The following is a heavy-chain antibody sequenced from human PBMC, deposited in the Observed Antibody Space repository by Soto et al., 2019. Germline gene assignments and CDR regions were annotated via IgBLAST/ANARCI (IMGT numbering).Heavy chain of an antibody. CDR1: GGSIRSGNW. J-gene: IGHJ6*02. CDR2: IYHSGST. CDR3: ARRGRTVNDYYYGMDV. D-gene: IGHD3-16*01. V-gene: IGHV4-4*02. Sequence: SETLSLTCAVSGGSIRSGNWWSWVRQPPGRGLEWIGEIYHSGSTNYNPSLKSRVTISVDKSKNQFSLKLSSVTAADTAVYYCARRGRTVNDYYYGMDVWGQGTTVT.